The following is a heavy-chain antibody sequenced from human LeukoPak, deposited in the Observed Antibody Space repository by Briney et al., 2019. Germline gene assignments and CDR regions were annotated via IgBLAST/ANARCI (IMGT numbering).Heavy chain of an antibody. J-gene: IGHJ3*02. CDR3: TGMGWLRCTQAFDI. CDR1: GGSISSYY. Sequence: SETLSLTCTVSGGSISSYYWSWIRQPAGKGLEWIGRIYTSGSTNYNPSLKSRVTMSVDTSKNQFSLKLSSVSAADTAVYYCTGMGWLRCTQAFDIWGQGTMVTVSS. V-gene: IGHV4-4*07. D-gene: IGHD5-12*01. CDR2: IYTSGST.